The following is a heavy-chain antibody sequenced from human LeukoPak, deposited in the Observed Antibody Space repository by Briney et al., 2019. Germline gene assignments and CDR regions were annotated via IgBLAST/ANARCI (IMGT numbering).Heavy chain of an antibody. CDR2: IYHSGST. V-gene: IGHV4-38-2*02. CDR3: ARDGRGAEVDF. Sequence: SETLSLTCAVSGYSISSDYYWGWLRQPPGEGLELVESIYHSGSTYYTPSLKSRVTISVDTSKNQFSLKQRSVTAADTAVYYCARDGRGAEVDFWGQGTMVTVSS. CDR1: GYSISSDYY. D-gene: IGHD3-10*01. J-gene: IGHJ4*02.